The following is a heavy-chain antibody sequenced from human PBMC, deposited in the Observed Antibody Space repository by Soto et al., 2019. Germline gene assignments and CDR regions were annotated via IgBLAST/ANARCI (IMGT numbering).Heavy chain of an antibody. Sequence: PSETLSLTCTVSGGSIYTGGFYWSWIRQLPGKGLEWLGYIYYTGSTQYTPSLKSRLSISTDTSDNQFSLRLNSVTAADTAVYYCATSLVTSRARVDYWGQGTPVTASS. J-gene: IGHJ4*02. D-gene: IGHD1-26*01. CDR1: GGSIYTGGFY. CDR3: ATSLVTSRARVDY. V-gene: IGHV4-31*03. CDR2: IYYTGST.